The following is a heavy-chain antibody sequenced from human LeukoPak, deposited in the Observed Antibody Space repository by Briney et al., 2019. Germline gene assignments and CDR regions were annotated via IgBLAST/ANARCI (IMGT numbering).Heavy chain of an antibody. CDR2: ISAYNGNT. Sequence: GASVKVSCKASGYTFTSYGISWVRQAPGQGLEWMGWISAYNGNTNYAQKLQGRVTMTTDTSTSTAYMELRSLRSDDTAVYYCARKFRQGYCSSTSCYYYYYYMDVWGKGTTVTVSS. CDR1: GYTFTSYG. V-gene: IGHV1-18*01. D-gene: IGHD2-2*01. J-gene: IGHJ6*03. CDR3: ARKFRQGYCSSTSCYYYYYYMDV.